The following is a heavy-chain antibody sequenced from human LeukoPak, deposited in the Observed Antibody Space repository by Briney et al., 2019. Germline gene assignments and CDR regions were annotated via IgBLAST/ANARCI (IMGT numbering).Heavy chain of an antibody. CDR1: GFTFSSYA. J-gene: IGHJ3*02. CDR3: AKEYLIWFGDFDAFDI. CDR2: ISGHGVST. D-gene: IGHD3-10*01. V-gene: IGHV3-64*04. Sequence: GGSLRLSCSATGFTFSSYAMHWVRQAPRKGLEFVSGISGHGVSTYYADSVKGRFTIFRDNSKNTLYLQMNSLRAEDTAVYYCAKEYLIWFGDFDAFDIWGQGTMVTISS.